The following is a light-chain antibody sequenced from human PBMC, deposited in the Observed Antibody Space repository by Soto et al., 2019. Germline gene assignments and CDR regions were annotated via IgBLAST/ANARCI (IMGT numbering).Light chain of an antibody. J-gene: IGKJ1*01. CDR2: DAS. CDR1: QSISSW. V-gene: IGKV1-5*01. CDR3: QQYNSWWR. Sequence: DIQVTRAPTTVSASVLDKVTITCRASQSISSWLAWYQQKPGKAPKLLIYDASSLESGVPSRFSGSGSGTEFTLTISSLQTDDFATYFFQQYNSWWRFGHGTKVDIK.